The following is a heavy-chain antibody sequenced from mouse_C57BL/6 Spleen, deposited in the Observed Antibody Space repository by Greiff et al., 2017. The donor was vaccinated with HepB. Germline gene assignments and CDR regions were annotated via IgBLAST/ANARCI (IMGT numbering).Heavy chain of an antibody. J-gene: IGHJ1*03. D-gene: IGHD1-1*01. CDR1: GYSITSCYE. V-gene: IGHV3-1*01. CDR2: IIYSGST. Sequence: EVKLEESGPGLVKPSQSLSFTCTVSGYSITSCYEWYWIRQFPGNLLEWMGYIIYSGSTNYNPTLKSRIPITQDTSNNPFFLKLNSMTTEDTATYYCARGSSDWYFDVWGTGTTVTVSS. CDR3: ARGSSDWYFDV.